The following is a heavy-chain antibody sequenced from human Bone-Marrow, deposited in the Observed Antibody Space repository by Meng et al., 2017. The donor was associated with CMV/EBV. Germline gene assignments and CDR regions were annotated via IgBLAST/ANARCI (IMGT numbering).Heavy chain of an antibody. CDR2: IWYDGSNK. V-gene: IGHV3-33*06. Sequence: GESLKISCAASGFTFTNYGMHWVRQAPGKGLEWVAVIWYDGSNKDYADSVKGRFTISRDNSKNTLYLQMNSLRAEDTAVYYCAKDLFGSSHDAFAIWGQGTMVTVSS. CDR3: AKDLFGSSHDAFAI. CDR1: GFTFTNYG. J-gene: IGHJ3*02. D-gene: IGHD6-6*01.